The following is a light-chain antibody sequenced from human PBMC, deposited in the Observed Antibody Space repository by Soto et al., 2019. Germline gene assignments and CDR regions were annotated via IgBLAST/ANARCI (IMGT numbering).Light chain of an antibody. CDR1: QVISSW. CDR2: AAS. CDR3: QQANSFPFT. Sequence: DIQMTQSPSSVSASVGDRVTITCRASQVISSWLAWYQQKPGKAPKILIYAASSLQSGVPSRFSGSGSGTDFTRSISSLQPEDFATYYCQQANSFPFTLGPGTKVDIK. V-gene: IGKV1-12*02. J-gene: IGKJ3*01.